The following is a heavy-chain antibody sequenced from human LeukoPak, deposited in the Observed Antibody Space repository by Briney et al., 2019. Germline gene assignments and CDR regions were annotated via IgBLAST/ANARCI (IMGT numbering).Heavy chain of an antibody. D-gene: IGHD4-23*01. CDR3: AREPTVGTPPA. V-gene: IGHV3-21*01. CDR1: GFTFSIYR. J-gene: IGHJ4*02. CDR2: ISSSSCYI. Sequence: GGSLRLSCAASGFTFSIYRSTWFRQAPGKGLEGGSSISSSSCYIYYADSVKGRFTISRDNAKNSLYLHMNSLRAEDTAVYFCAREPTVGTPPAWGQGTLVTVSS.